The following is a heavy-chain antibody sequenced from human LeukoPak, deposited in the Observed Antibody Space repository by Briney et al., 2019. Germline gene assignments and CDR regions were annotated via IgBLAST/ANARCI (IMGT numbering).Heavy chain of an antibody. J-gene: IGHJ4*02. CDR1: GYTFTSYA. CDR3: ARDTGGNSGSYYGY. CDR2: INAGNGNT. D-gene: IGHD1-26*01. V-gene: IGHV1-3*01. Sequence: ASVKVSCKASGYTFTSYAMHWVRQAPGQRLEWMGWINAGNGNTKYSQKFQGRVTITRDTSASTAYMEPSSLRSEDTAVYYCARDTGGNSGSYYGYWGQGTLVTVSS.